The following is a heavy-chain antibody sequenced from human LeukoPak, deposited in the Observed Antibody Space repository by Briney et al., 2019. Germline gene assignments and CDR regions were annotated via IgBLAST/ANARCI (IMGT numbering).Heavy chain of an antibody. D-gene: IGHD6-6*01. CDR1: GYTFTGYY. V-gene: IGHV1-2*02. CDR2: INPNSGGT. CDR3: ARDFLTIAARRRGLFDY. J-gene: IGHJ4*02. Sequence: ASVKVSCKASGYTFTGYYMHWVQQAPGHGLEWMGWINPNSGGTNYAQKFQGRVTMTRDTSISTAYMELSRLRSDDTAVYYCARDFLTIAARRRGLFDYWGQGTLVTVSS.